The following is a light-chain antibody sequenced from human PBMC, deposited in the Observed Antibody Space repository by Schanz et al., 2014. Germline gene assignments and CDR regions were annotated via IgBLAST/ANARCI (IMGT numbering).Light chain of an antibody. V-gene: IGKV1-39*01. J-gene: IGKJ3*01. CDR3: QQSYSTPRT. Sequence: DIQMTQSPSTLSTFAGDSVTITCRASQSIGTWLAWYHQKPGKAPKALIYKASSLESGVPSRFSGSGSGTDFTLTISSLQPEDFATYYCQQSYSTPRTFGPGTKVDIK. CDR2: KAS. CDR1: QSIGTW.